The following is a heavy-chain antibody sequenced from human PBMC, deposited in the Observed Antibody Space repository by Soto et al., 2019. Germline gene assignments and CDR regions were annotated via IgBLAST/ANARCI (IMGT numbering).Heavy chain of an antibody. D-gene: IGHD5-12*01. V-gene: IGHV4-59*01. Sequence: SETLSLTCTVSGGSISSYYWSWIRQPPGKGLEWIGYIYYSGSTNYNPSLKSRVTISVDTSKNQFSLKLSSVTAADTAVYYCASMGGYSGYRPSYYYYMDVWGKGTTVTVSS. CDR3: ASMGGYSGYRPSYYYYMDV. CDR2: IYYSGST. J-gene: IGHJ6*03. CDR1: GGSISSYY.